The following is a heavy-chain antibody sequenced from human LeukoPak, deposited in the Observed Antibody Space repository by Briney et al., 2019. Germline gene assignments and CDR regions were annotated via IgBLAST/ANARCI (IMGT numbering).Heavy chain of an antibody. V-gene: IGHV4-59*01. CDR1: GGSISDKY. D-gene: IGHD5-18*01. J-gene: IGHJ4*02. CDR3: ATVPGYSYGYGYFDY. Sequence: SETLSLTCTVSGGSISDKYWSSIRQLPGKGLEWIGYIHYSGTTSYNPSLKSRVVISVDTSKNQFSLKLNSVTAADTAMYYCATVPGYSYGYGYFDYWGQGVLVTVSS. CDR2: IHYSGTT.